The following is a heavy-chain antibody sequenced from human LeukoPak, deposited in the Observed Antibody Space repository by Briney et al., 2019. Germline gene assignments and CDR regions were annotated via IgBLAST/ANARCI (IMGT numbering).Heavy chain of an antibody. CDR2: ISSSGSTI. Sequence: GGSLRLSCAASGFTFSDYYMSWIRQAPGKGLEWVSYISSSGSTIYYADSVKGRFTISRDNSKNTLYLQMNSLRAEDTAIYYCAKDRGTYRDYMDGWGTGTTVTVSS. V-gene: IGHV3-11*01. D-gene: IGHD1-26*01. CDR1: GFTFSDYY. CDR3: AKDRGTYRDYMDG. J-gene: IGHJ6*03.